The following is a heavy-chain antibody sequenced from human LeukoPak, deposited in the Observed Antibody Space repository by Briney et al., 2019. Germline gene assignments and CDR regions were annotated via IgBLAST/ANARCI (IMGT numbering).Heavy chain of an antibody. CDR1: GFTFDDYG. V-gene: IGHV3-20*04. CDR2: INWNGGST. CDR3: ARDFIQAEAGTSLDY. Sequence: GVLRLSCAASGFTFDDYGMSWVRQAPGKGLEWVSGINWNGGSTGYADSVKGRFTISRDNAKNSLYLQMNSLRAEDTAVYYCARDFIQAEAGTSLDYWGQGTLVTVSS. D-gene: IGHD6-19*01. J-gene: IGHJ4*02.